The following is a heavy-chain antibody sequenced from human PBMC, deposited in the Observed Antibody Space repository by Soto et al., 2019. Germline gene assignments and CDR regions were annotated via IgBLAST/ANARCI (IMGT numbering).Heavy chain of an antibody. J-gene: IGHJ4*02. CDR3: ARASDYGGNSEGYYFDY. V-gene: IGHV5-51*01. CDR1: GYSFTSYW. CDR2: IYPGDSDT. D-gene: IGHD4-17*01. Sequence: GESLKISCKGSGYSFTSYWIGWVRQMPGKGLEWMGIIYPGDSDTRYSPSFQGQVTISADKSISTAYLQWSSLKASDTAMYYCARASDYGGNSEGYYFDYWGQGTLVTVSS.